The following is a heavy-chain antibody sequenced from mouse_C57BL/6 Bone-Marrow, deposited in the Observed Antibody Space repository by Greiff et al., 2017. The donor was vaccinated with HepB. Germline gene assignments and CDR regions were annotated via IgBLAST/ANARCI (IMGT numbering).Heavy chain of an antibody. CDR3: AQNYYGSSYYVDY. CDR2: INPYNGDT. CDR1: GYSFTGYF. Sequence: VQLQQSGPELVKPGDSVKISCKASGYSFTGYFMNWVMQSHGKSLEWIGRINPYNGDTFYNQKFKGKATLTVDKSSSTAHMELRSLTSEDSAVYYCAQNYYGSSYYVDYWGQGTTLTVSS. V-gene: IGHV1-20*01. D-gene: IGHD1-1*01. J-gene: IGHJ2*01.